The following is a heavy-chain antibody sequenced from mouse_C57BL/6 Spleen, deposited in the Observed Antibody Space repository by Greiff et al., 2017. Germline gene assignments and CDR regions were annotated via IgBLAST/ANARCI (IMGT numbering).Heavy chain of an antibody. CDR3: ARNDMAWFAY. J-gene: IGHJ3*01. CDR2: IYPGDGDT. Sequence: QVQLQQSGAELVKPGASVKISCKASGYAFSSYWMNWVKQRPGKGLEWIGQIYPGDGDTNYNGKFKGKATLTADKSSSTAYMQLSRLTSEDAAVYFCARNDMAWFAYWGQGTLVTVSA. CDR1: GYAFSSYW. V-gene: IGHV1-80*01.